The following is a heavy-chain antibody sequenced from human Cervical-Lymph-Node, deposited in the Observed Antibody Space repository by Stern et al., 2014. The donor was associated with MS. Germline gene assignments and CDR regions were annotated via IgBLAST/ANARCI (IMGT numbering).Heavy chain of an antibody. CDR1: GYTFITYG. CDR2: ISTNNGTT. J-gene: IGHJ4*02. CDR3: ARDPGRSITMVRGIEY. D-gene: IGHD3-10*01. V-gene: IGHV1-18*01. Sequence: QVQLVQSGAEVRKPGASVRVSCKASGYTFITYGISWVRQAPGQGLEWMGWISTNNGTTVYAQKVQGRVTMTTDKSTSTAYMELRSLRSDDTAVYYCARDPGRSITMVRGIEYWGQGTLVTVSS.